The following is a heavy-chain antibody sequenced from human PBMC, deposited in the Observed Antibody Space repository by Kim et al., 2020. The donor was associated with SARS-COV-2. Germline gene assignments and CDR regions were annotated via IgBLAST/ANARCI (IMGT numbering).Heavy chain of an antibody. J-gene: IGHJ4*02. D-gene: IGHD6-19*01. V-gene: IGHV1-69*01. CDR3: ARVWQWLGFDY. Sequence: TANYAQKFQSRVTITADESTSTAYMELSSLRSEDTAVYYCARVWQWLGFDYWGQGTLVTVSS. CDR2: TA.